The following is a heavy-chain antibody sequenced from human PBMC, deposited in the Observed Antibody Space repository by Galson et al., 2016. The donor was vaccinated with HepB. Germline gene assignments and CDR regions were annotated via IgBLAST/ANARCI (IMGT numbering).Heavy chain of an antibody. J-gene: IGHJ4*02. CDR3: GTYLEGHGGTGY. V-gene: IGHV4-61*08. D-gene: IGHD3-16*01. CDR2: TYYGRDN. CDR1: GASLGLSGYH. Sequence: SETLSLTCTVSGASLGLSGYHWAWIRQPAGKGLEWVAHTYYGRDNTYNPSLRSRVTMSIDASTNEMSLTLTSVPAADTALYYCGTYLEGHGGTGYWGQGTLVTVSS.